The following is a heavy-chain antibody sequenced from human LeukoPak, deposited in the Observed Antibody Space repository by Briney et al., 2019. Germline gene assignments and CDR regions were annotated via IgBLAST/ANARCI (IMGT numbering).Heavy chain of an antibody. Sequence: SETLSLTCAVYGGSFSGYYWSWIRQPPGKGLEWIGETNHSGSTNYNPSLKSRVTISVDTSKNQFSLKLSSVTAADTAVYYCASLHYDYVFSFQWGGSYYFDYWGQGTLVTVSS. CDR3: ASLHYDYVFSFQWGGSYYFDY. J-gene: IGHJ4*02. V-gene: IGHV4-34*01. CDR1: GGSFSGYY. D-gene: IGHD3-16*01. CDR2: TNHSGST.